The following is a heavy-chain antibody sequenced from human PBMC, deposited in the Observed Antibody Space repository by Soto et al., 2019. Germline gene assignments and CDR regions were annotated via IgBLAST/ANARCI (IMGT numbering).Heavy chain of an antibody. CDR3: ARDGVHGDKGYALDV. Sequence: SETLSLTCAVSGISINSVGYYWNWIRHRPGKGLEWIGYISHGETTSYIPSLKSSLTIAIDTSNNHVSLKLPSVTADDMAVYYCARDGVHGDKGYALDVWGQGTMVTVSS. V-gene: IGHV4-31*11. D-gene: IGHD4-17*01. J-gene: IGHJ3*01. CDR2: ISHGETT. CDR1: GISINSVGYY.